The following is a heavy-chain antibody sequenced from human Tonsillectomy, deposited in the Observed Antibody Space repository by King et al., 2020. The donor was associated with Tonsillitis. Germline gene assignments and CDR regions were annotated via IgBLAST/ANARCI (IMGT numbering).Heavy chain of an antibody. J-gene: IGHJ4*02. CDR3: ALPFSGRHFEY. CDR1: GFSLSTSGVG. D-gene: IGHD1-26*01. V-gene: IGHV2-5*02. Sequence: TLKESGPTLVKPTQTLTLTCTFSGFSLSTSGVGVGWIRQPPGNALEWLALIYWDDDKRYSPSLKSRLTITKDTSKNPVVLTMTNMDPVDTATYYRALPFSGRHFEYWGQGTLVTVSS. CDR2: IYWDDDK.